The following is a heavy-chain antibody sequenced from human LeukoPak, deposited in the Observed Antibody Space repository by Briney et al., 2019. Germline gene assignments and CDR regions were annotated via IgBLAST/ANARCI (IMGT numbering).Heavy chain of an antibody. Sequence: GASVRVSCKASGYTFTSYYMHWVREAPGQGLEWMGIINPTTGDITYAQKFQGRVTMTRDMSTSTVYMELSSLRSEDTAVYYCARYGFSSVWQGGWHAFDIWGQGTLVIVSS. V-gene: IGHV1-46*01. CDR2: INPTTGDI. D-gene: IGHD6-25*01. CDR1: GYTFTSYY. J-gene: IGHJ3*02. CDR3: ARYGFSSVWQGGWHAFDI.